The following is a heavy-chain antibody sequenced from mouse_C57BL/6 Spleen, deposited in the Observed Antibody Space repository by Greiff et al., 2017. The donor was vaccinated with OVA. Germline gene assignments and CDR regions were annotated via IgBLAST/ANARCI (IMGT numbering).Heavy chain of an antibody. CDR3: ARDYYGKRDYAMDY. J-gene: IGHJ4*01. Sequence: VQLQQPGTELVKPGASVKLSCKASGYTFTSYWMHWVKQRPGQGLEWIGNINPSNGGTKYNEKFKSKATLTVEQSSSTAYMEFSSLTSEDSAVYYCARDYYGKRDYAMDYWGQGTSVTVSS. D-gene: IGHD2-1*01. V-gene: IGHV1-53*01. CDR1: GYTFTSYW. CDR2: INPSNGGT.